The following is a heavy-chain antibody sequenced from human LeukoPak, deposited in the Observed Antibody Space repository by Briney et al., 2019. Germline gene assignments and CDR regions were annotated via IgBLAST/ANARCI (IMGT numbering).Heavy chain of an antibody. Sequence: SGGSLRLSCAASGFSVSTNYMIWVRQAPGMGLECVSVISNHGTTYYADSVKGRFSISRDNSKNTVFLQMNSLRAEDTAVYYCAKGGGTGYSSSWYSNWGQGTLVTVSS. J-gene: IGHJ4*02. CDR2: ISNHGTT. D-gene: IGHD6-13*01. CDR1: GFSVSTNY. CDR3: AKGGGTGYSSSWYSN. V-gene: IGHV3-53*01.